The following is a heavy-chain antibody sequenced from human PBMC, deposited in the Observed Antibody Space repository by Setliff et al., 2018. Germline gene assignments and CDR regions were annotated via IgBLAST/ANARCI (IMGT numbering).Heavy chain of an antibody. V-gene: IGHV4-59*01. Sequence: SETLSLTCTVSGDSINNFYWTWIRQPPGKGLEWIGYIYHSGGTSYNPSLKSRVTISVDTSKNQFSLNLSSVTAADTAVYYCARGQATSSRSSLVYWGQGILGTVSS. CDR2: IYHSGGT. CDR3: ARGQATSSRSSLVY. D-gene: IGHD6-6*01. CDR1: GDSINNFY. J-gene: IGHJ4*02.